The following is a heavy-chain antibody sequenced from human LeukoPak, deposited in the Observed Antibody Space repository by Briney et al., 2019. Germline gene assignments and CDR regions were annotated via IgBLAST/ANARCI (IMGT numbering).Heavy chain of an antibody. Sequence: GGSLRLSCAASGFSFDDYGMHWVRQAPGKGLEWVSVIYNGGSTHYADSVKGRFASSRDKSNNTLFLQMNSLRAEDTAIYYCARVYGSSYYFDYWGQGTLVTVSS. CDR1: GFSFDDYG. CDR3: ARVYGSSYYFDY. D-gene: IGHD2-15*01. V-gene: IGHV3-66*01. CDR2: IYNGGST. J-gene: IGHJ4*02.